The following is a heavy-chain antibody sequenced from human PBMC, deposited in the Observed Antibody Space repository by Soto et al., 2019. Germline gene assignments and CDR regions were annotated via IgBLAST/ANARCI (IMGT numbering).Heavy chain of an antibody. V-gene: IGHV3-30*18. D-gene: IGHD3-16*01. CDR3: AKDRVESGLGEIDY. CDR2: ISYDGSRE. Sequence: ESGGGVVQPGRSLRLSCAASEFAFRTSGMHWVRQAPGKGLQWVAIISYDGSREYYVDSVKGRFTISRDNPKNTLYLQMNSLRAEDTAVYYCAKDRVESGLGEIDYWGQGTLVTVSS. CDR1: EFAFRTSG. J-gene: IGHJ4*02.